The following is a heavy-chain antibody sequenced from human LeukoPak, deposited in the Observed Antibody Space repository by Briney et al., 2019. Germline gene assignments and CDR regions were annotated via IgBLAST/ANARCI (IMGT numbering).Heavy chain of an antibody. CDR2: ISAYNGNT. Sequence: ASVKVSCKASGYTFTSYGISWVRQAPGQGLEWMGWISAYNGNTNYAQKFQGRVTMTRNTSISTAYMELSSLRSEDTAVYYCARGPTDFWSGYLGYWGQGTLVTVSS. CDR1: GYTFTSYG. D-gene: IGHD3-3*01. V-gene: IGHV1-18*01. CDR3: ARGPTDFWSGYLGY. J-gene: IGHJ4*02.